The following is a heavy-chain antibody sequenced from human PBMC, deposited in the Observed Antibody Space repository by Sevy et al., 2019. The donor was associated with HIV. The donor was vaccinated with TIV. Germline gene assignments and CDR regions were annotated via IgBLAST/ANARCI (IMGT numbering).Heavy chain of an antibody. CDR3: ARYYYGSGSYYPYYFDY. V-gene: IGHV4-59*01. CDR1: GGSISSYY. CDR2: IYYSGST. D-gene: IGHD3-10*01. J-gene: IGHJ4*02. Sequence: SETLSLTCTVSGGSISSYYWSWIRQPPGKGLEWIGYIYYSGSTNYNPSLKSRVTISVDTSKNQFSLKLSSVTAADTAVYYCARYYYGSGSYYPYYFDYWGQRTLVTVSS.